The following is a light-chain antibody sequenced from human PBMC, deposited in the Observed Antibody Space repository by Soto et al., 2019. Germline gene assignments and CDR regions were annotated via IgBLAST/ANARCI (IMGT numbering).Light chain of an antibody. V-gene: IGKV3-20*01. CDR3: QQYGSSPPLT. CDR1: QSVNNRY. Sequence: EIVLTQSPGTLSLSPGERATLSCRASQSVNNRYLAWYQKKGGQAPRLLIYGASSRATGIPVRFSGSGSGTDFTLPISRLEPEDFGVYYCQQYGSSPPLTFGGGTKVEIK. J-gene: IGKJ4*01. CDR2: GAS.